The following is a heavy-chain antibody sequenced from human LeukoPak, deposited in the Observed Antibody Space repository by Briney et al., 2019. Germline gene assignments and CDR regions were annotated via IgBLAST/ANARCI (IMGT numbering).Heavy chain of an antibody. CDR3: ARDQYSSSWYGGGDAFDI. CDR2: IIPIFGTA. Sequence: GSSVKVSCTASGGTFSNYAISWVRQAPGQGLEWMGGIIPIFGTANYAQKFQGRVTITADESTSTAYMELSSLRSEDTAVYYCARDQYSSSWYGGGDAFDIWGQGTMVTVSS. J-gene: IGHJ3*02. D-gene: IGHD6-13*01. CDR1: GGTFSNYA. V-gene: IGHV1-69*01.